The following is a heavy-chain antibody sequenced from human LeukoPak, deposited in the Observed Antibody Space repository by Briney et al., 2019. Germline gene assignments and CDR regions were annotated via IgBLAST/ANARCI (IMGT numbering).Heavy chain of an antibody. J-gene: IGHJ4*02. CDR3: TKEGGLYDSGGYFDY. D-gene: IGHD3-3*01. CDR2: ISSSGGRT. CDR1: GFTFNNYA. Sequence: SGGSLRLSCAASGFTFNNYATGWVRQAPGKGLEWVSTISSSGGRTYYADSVKGRFTFSRDDSKNTLYLQMNSLRAEDTAVYYCTKEGGLYDSGGYFDYWGQGTLVTVSS. V-gene: IGHV3-23*01.